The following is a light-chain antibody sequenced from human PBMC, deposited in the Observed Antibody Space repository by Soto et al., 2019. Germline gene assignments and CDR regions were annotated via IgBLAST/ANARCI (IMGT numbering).Light chain of an antibody. CDR1: QSIGRF. Sequence: DIQMTQSPSTLSASVGDRVTITCRASQSIGRFLAWYQHQPGKAPKLLIYDASTLESGVPSRFSGTGSGTEFTFSITSLQPEDFGTLYCQQWDMGWTFGQGTKVDIK. CDR3: QQWDMGWT. J-gene: IGKJ1*01. CDR2: DAS. V-gene: IGKV1-5*01.